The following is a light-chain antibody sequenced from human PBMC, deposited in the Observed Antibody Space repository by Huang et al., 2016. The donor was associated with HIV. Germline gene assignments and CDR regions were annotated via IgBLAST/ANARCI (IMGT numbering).Light chain of an antibody. Sequence: EIVLTQSPGTLSLSPGERATLPCRASQSISRGYLAWYQQKSGRAPSLLIYATSNRAAGIPDRFSGSGSATDFTLTISRLEPEDFALYYCQQYGSTPPTFGQGTKVDIK. CDR1: QSISRGY. J-gene: IGKJ1*01. V-gene: IGKV3-20*01. CDR2: ATS. CDR3: QQYGSTPPT.